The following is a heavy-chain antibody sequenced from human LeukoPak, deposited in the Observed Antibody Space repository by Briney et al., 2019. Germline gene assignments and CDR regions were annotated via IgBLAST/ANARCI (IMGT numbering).Heavy chain of an antibody. Sequence: PGGSLRLPCAASGFTFTGYWLHWVRQPPGKGLVWVSHINTDGSSTTYADSVKGRFSISRDNAKSTLYLQMNSLRAEDTAVYYCATDRGHSPDSWGQGTLVTVSS. D-gene: IGHD2-21*01. CDR1: GFTFTGYW. J-gene: IGHJ4*02. V-gene: IGHV3-74*01. CDR3: ATDRGHSPDS. CDR2: INTDGSST.